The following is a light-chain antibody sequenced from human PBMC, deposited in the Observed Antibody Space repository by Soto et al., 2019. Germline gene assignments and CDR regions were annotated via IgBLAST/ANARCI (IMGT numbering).Light chain of an antibody. V-gene: IGLV2-14*03. J-gene: IGLJ1*01. CDR2: DVS. Sequence: QSALTQPASVSGSPGQSITISCTGPSSDVGAYNYVSWYQQHPGKVPKLMIYDVSNRPSGVSNRFSGSKSGNTASLTLSGLQAEDEADYYCSSYTNSKTYVFGTGTKVTVL. CDR3: SSYTNSKTYV. CDR1: SSDVGAYNY.